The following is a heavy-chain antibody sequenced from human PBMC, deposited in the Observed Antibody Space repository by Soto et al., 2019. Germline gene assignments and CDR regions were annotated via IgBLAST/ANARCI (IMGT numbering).Heavy chain of an antibody. CDR2: IYTSGST. Sequence: KTSETLSLTCTVSGGSISSYYWSWIRQPAGKGLEWIGRIYTSGSTNYNPSLKSRVTMSVDTSKNQFSLKLSSVTAADTAVYYCARDSDYGDYGHDAFDIWGQGTMVTVSS. CDR3: ARDSDYGDYGHDAFDI. V-gene: IGHV4-4*07. J-gene: IGHJ3*02. CDR1: GGSISSYY. D-gene: IGHD4-17*01.